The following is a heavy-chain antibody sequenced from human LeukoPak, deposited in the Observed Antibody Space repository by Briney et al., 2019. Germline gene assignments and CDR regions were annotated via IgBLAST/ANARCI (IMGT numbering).Heavy chain of an antibody. CDR3: AARRDGYSQFDF. Sequence: SETLSLTCTVSGGSISSYYWSWIRQPPGKGLEWIGYIYYSGSTNYNPSLKSRVTISVDTSKNQFSLKVDSVTAADTALYYCAARRDGYSQFDFWGQGTLVTVSS. D-gene: IGHD5-24*01. J-gene: IGHJ4*02. V-gene: IGHV4-59*12. CDR1: GGSISSYY. CDR2: IYYSGST.